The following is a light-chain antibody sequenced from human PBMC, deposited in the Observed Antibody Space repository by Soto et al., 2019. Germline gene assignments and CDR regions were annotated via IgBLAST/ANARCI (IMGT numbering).Light chain of an antibody. CDR3: QLYSGSPWT. CDR1: QSISHKY. CDR2: GVS. Sequence: EIALTQSPGTLSLSPGERATLSCRASQSISHKYLAWFQKRPGQAPRLLIHGVSIRATGIPDRFSASGFGTDFTLTISRLEPEDFAVYYCQLYSGSPWTFGQGTKVEIK. J-gene: IGKJ1*01. V-gene: IGKV3-20*01.